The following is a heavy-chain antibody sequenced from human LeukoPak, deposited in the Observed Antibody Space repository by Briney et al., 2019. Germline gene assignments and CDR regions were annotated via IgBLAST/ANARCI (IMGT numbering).Heavy chain of an antibody. D-gene: IGHD3-10*01. CDR1: GVSISSSY. CDR3: ARTRYYYNSRSYGAPYYFDY. CDR2: IYYSGST. V-gene: IGHV4-59*08. J-gene: IGHJ4*02. Sequence: PSETLSLTCTVSGVSISSSYWSWIRQPPGKGLECIGYIYYSGSTNYNPSLKSRVTISVDTSKNQFSLKLSSVTAADTAVYYCARTRYYYNSRSYGAPYYFDYWGQGTLVTVSS.